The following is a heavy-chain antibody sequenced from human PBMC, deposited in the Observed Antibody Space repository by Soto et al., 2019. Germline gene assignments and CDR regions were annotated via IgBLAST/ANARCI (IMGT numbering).Heavy chain of an antibody. D-gene: IGHD3-10*01. CDR2: INPNSGGT. J-gene: IGHJ6*02. V-gene: IGHV1-2*04. CDR3: VRGVPQLLWFGESNSYGMDV. Sequence: GASVKVSCKASGYTFTGYYMHWGRQAPGQRLEWMGWINPNSGGTNYAQKFQGWVTMTRDTSISTAYMELSRLRSDDTAVYYCVRGVPQLLWFGESNSYGMDVWGQGTTVTVSS. CDR1: GYTFTGYY.